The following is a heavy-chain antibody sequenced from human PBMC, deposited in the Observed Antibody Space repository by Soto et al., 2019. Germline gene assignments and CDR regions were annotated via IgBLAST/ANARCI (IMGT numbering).Heavy chain of an antibody. CDR2: IDPSDSYT. CDR3: SSHLPGGTIFGVVIPYGMDV. CDR1: GYSFTSYW. D-gene: IGHD3-3*01. V-gene: IGHV5-10-1*01. Sequence: PGESLKISCKGSGYSFTSYWISWVRQMPGKGLEWMGRIDPSDSYTNYSPSFQGHVTISADKSISTAYLQWSSLKASDTAMYYCSSHLPGGTIFGVVIPYGMDVWGQWTTVTVSS. J-gene: IGHJ6*02.